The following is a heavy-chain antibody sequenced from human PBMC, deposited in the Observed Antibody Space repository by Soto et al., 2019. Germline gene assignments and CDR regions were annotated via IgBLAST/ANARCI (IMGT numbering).Heavy chain of an antibody. Sequence: QVQLQESGPGLVKPSETLSLTCTVSGGSVSSGSYYWSWIRQPPGKGLEWIGYIYYSGSTNYNPSLKSRVTVSVDTSQSPCSLKPTAEAAADTAVEYCERGGGYSRSSGVSGNSFDPWGQGTLVTVS. D-gene: IGHD6-6*01. V-gene: IGHV4-61*01. J-gene: IGHJ5*02. CDR1: GGSVSSGSYY. CDR2: IYYSGST. CDR3: ERGGGYSRSSGVSGNSFDP.